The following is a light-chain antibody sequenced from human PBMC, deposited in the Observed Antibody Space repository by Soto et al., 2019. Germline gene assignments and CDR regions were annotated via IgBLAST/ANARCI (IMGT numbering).Light chain of an antibody. V-gene: IGLV2-8*01. CDR2: EVT. CDR3: SSYAGSNNLVV. Sequence: QSALTQPPSASGSPGQSVTISCTGTRGDVGSYNYVSWYQQYPGKAPRLMIYEVTKRPSGVPDRFSGSKSGNTASLTVSGLQAEDEADSYCSSYAGSNNLVVFGGGTKLTVL. J-gene: IGLJ2*01. CDR1: RGDVGSYNY.